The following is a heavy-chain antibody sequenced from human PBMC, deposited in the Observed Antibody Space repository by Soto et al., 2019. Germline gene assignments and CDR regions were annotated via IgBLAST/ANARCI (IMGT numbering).Heavy chain of an antibody. CDR1: GFTISSYS. CDR3: ARDPVVRWLWYFDL. V-gene: IGHV3-48*01. J-gene: IGHJ2*01. Sequence: EVQLVESGGGLVQPGGSLRLSCAASGFTISSYSMNWVRQAPGKGLEWVSYISSSSSTIYYADSVKGRFTISRDNAKNSLYLQMNSLRAEDTAVYYCARDPVVRWLWYFDLWGRGTLVTVSS. D-gene: IGHD4-17*01. CDR2: ISSSSSTI.